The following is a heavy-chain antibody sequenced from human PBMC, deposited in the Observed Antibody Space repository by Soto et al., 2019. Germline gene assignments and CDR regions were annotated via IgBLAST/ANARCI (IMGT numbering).Heavy chain of an antibody. V-gene: IGHV4-59*08. CDR1: GGSISSYY. J-gene: IGHJ4*02. Sequence: PSETLSLTCTVSGGSISSYYWSWIRQPPGKGLEWIGYIYYSGSTNYNPSLKSRVTISVDTSKNQFSLKLSSVTAADTAVYYCARLRSNSWYYFDYWGQGTPVTVSS. D-gene: IGHD6-13*01. CDR2: IYYSGST. CDR3: ARLRSNSWYYFDY.